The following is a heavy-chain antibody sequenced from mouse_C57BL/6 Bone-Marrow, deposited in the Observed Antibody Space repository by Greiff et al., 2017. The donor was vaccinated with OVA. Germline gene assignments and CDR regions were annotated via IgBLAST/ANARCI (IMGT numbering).Heavy chain of an antibody. D-gene: IGHD2-3*01. CDR2: IWSDGST. Sequence: QVQLKESGPGLVAPSQSLSITCTVSGFSLTSYGVHWVRQPPGKGLEWLVVIWSDGSTTYTSALKSRLSISKDNSKSQVFLKMNSHQTDDTAMYYCARGYYPFYYAMDYWGQGTSVTVSS. J-gene: IGHJ4*01. CDR3: ARGYYPFYYAMDY. CDR1: GFSLTSYG. V-gene: IGHV2-6*03.